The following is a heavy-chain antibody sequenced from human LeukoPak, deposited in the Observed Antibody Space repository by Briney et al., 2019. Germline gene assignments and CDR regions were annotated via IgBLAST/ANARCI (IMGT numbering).Heavy chain of an antibody. CDR1: GFTFSSYA. J-gene: IGHJ4*02. CDR3: AKFLPTHIVVANYYFDY. V-gene: IGHV3-23*01. Sequence: GGSLRRSCAASGFTFSSYAMSWVRQAPGKGLEWVSAISGSGGSTYYADSVKGRFTISRDNSKNTLYLQMNSLRAEDTAVYYCAKFLPTHIVVANYYFDYWGQRTLVTVSS. CDR2: ISGSGGST. D-gene: IGHD2-21*01.